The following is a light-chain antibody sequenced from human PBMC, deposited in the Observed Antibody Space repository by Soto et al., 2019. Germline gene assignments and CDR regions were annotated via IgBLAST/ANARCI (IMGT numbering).Light chain of an antibody. Sequence: QLVLTQSPSASASLGASVKLTCTLSSGHSSYAIAWHQQQPEKGPRYLMKLNSDGSHSKGDGIPDRFSGSSSGAERYLTISSLQSEDEDDYYCQTWGNGIVVFGGGTKLTVL. CDR3: QTWGNGIVV. J-gene: IGLJ2*01. V-gene: IGLV4-69*01. CDR2: LNSDGSH. CDR1: SGHSSYA.